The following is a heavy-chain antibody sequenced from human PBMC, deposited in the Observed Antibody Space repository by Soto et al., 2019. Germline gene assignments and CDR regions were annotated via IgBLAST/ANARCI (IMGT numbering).Heavy chain of an antibody. CDR2: ISTNGGST. V-gene: IGHV3-64D*06. Sequence: GGSLRLSCSASGFTFSIYAMHWVRQAPGKGLEYVSSISTNGGSTDYADSVKGRFTISRDNSKNTVYLQMSSLRVEDTAVYYCVKGEYYYDSSGYYPCDYWGQGT. J-gene: IGHJ4*02. CDR1: GFTFSIYA. CDR3: VKGEYYYDSSGYYPCDY. D-gene: IGHD3-22*01.